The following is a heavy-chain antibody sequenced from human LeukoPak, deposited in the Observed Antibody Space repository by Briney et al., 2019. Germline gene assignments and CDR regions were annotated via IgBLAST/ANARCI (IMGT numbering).Heavy chain of an antibody. CDR3: VRDGGVSGYDLLDY. V-gene: IGHV3-7*01. J-gene: IGHJ4*02. D-gene: IGHD5-12*01. Sequence: GGSLRLSCAASGFTFSNYWMTWVRQAPGKGLERVAHINQDGSEEHYMDSAKARFTISRDNAKNSLSLQMNSLRAEDTAVYYCVRDGGVSGYDLLDYWGQGTLVTVSS. CDR2: INQDGSEE. CDR1: GFTFSNYW.